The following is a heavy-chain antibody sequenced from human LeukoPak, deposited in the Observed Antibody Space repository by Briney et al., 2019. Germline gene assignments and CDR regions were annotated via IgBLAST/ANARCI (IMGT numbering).Heavy chain of an antibody. J-gene: IGHJ4*02. D-gene: IGHD1-26*01. CDR3: ARESGSYEAYFDY. Sequence: ASVKVSCKASGGTFSSYAISWVRQAPGQGLEWMGRIFPIFATANYAQKFQGRVTITADESTSTAYMELSSLRSEDTAVYYCARESGSYEAYFDYWGQGTLVTVSS. CDR1: GGTFSSYA. V-gene: IGHV1-69*13. CDR2: IFPIFATA.